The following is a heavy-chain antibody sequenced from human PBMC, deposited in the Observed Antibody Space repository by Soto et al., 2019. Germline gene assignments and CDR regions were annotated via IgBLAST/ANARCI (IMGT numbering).Heavy chain of an antibody. D-gene: IGHD2-15*01. CDR2: IIPIFGTA. CDR3: ARAGAVVTYAFDI. CDR1: GGTFSSYA. Sequence: ASVKVSFKASGGTFSSYASSWVRQAPGQGLEWMGGIIPIFGTANYAQKFQGRVTITADKSTSTAYMELSSLRSEDTAVYYCARAGAVVTYAFDIWGQGTMVTVSS. V-gene: IGHV1-69*06. J-gene: IGHJ3*02.